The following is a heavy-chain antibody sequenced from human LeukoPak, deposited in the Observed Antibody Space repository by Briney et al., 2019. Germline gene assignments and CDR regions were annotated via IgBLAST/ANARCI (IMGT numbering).Heavy chain of an antibody. CDR2: ISGSGGST. Sequence: GGSLRLSCTASGFTFHTYDMSWVRQAPGKGLEWVSAISGSGGSTYYADSVKGRFTISRDNSKNTLYLQMNSLRAEDTAVYYCAKDAEVPASLYRYFDYWGQGTLVTVSS. CDR1: GFTFHTYD. D-gene: IGHD2-2*01. V-gene: IGHV3-23*01. J-gene: IGHJ4*02. CDR3: AKDAEVPASLYRYFDY.